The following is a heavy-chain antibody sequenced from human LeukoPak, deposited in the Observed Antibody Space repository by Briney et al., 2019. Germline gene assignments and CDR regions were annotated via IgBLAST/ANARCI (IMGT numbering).Heavy chain of an antibody. V-gene: IGHV3-30*04. J-gene: IGHJ4*02. CDR2: ISYDGSNK. CDR3: ARARAADVDY. CDR1: GFTFSSYA. D-gene: IGHD6-13*01. Sequence: PGRSLRLSCAASGFTFSSYAMHWVRQAPGKGLEWVAVISYDGSNKYYADSVKGRFTISRDNSKNTLYLQMNSLRAEDTAVYYCARARAADVDYWGQGTLATVSS.